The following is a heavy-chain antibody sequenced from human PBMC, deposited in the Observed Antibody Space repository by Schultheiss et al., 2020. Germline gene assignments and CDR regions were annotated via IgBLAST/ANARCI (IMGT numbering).Heavy chain of an antibody. J-gene: IGHJ4*02. D-gene: IGHD6-19*01. CDR1: GFTFSSYW. Sequence: GGSLRLSCAASGFTFSSYWMHWVRQAPGKGLEWVAVISYDGSNKYYADSVKGRFTISRDNSKNTLYLQMNSLRAEDTAVYYCARVLKAQWLVRGNDYWGQGTLVTVSS. CDR3: ARVLKAQWLVRGNDY. CDR2: ISYDGSNK. V-gene: IGHV3-30*03.